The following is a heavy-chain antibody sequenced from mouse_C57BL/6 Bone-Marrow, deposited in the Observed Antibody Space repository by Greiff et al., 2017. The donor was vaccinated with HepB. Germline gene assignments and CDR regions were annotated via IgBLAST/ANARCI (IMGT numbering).Heavy chain of an antibody. V-gene: IGHV1-54*01. CDR3: ARRGRVTTVVAPYYFDY. CDR2: INPGSGGT. Sequence: VKLQQSGAELVRPGTSVKVSCKASGYAFTNYLIEWVKQRPGQGLEWIGVINPGSGGTNYNEKFKGKATLTADKSSSTAYRQLSSLTSEDSAVYFCARRGRVTTVVAPYYFDYWGQGTTLTVSS. J-gene: IGHJ2*01. D-gene: IGHD1-1*01. CDR1: GYAFTNYL.